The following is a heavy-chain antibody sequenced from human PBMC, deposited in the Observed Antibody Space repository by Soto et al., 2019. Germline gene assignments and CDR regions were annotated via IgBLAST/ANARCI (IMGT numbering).Heavy chain of an antibody. V-gene: IGHV5-10-1*01. D-gene: IGHD1-26*01. CDR1: GYSFTSYW. CDR2: IDPSDSYT. J-gene: IGHJ3*02. Sequence: PGESLKISCKGSGYSFTSYWISWVRQMPGKGLEWMGRIDPSDSYTNYSPSFQGHVTSSADKSISTAYLQWSSLKASDTAMYYCAGHVGAMHVSGAFDIWGQGTMVTVSS. CDR3: AGHVGAMHVSGAFDI.